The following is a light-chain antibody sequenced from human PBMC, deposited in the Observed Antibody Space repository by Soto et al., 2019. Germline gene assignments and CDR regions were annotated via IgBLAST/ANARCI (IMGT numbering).Light chain of an antibody. CDR3: QQYGSSPFT. CDR2: GAS. CDR1: QSVSSSF. Sequence: EIVLTQSPGTLSLSPGERATLSCRASQSVSSSFLAWYQQKPGQAPRPLIYGASSRATGIPDRFSGSGSGTDLSLTISRLEPEDFAVYYCQQYGSSPFTFGPGTKVDI. V-gene: IGKV3-20*01. J-gene: IGKJ3*01.